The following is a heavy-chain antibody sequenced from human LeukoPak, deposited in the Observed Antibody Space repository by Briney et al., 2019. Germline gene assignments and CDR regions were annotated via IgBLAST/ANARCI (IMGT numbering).Heavy chain of an antibody. D-gene: IGHD1-26*01. CDR1: GFTFSSYW. J-gene: IGHJ4*02. CDR3: ARSGYSHSWDY. V-gene: IGHV3-7*03. CDR2: IKEDGGEI. Sequence: GGSLRLSCAASGFTFSSYWMSWVRQAPGKGLEWVANIKEDGGEIHFVDSMKGRFTISRDNATNSLYLQMNSLRGDDTAVYYCARSGYSHSWDYWGQGTLVIVSS.